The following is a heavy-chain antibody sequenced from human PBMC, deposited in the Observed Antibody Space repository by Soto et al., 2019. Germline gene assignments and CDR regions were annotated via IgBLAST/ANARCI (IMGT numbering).Heavy chain of an antibody. Sequence: QVQLVESGGGVVQPGRSLRLSCAASGFTFSSYAMHWVRQAPGKGLEWVAVXSYDGSNKYYADSVKGRFTISRDNSKNTLYLQMNSLXXXDTAVYXXXRXREEXEXXKXYYYYYGMDVWGQGTTVTVSS. CDR1: GFTFSSYA. J-gene: IGHJ6*02. CDR2: XSYDGSNK. CDR3: XRXREEXEXXKXYYYYYGMDV. V-gene: IGHV3-30-3*01.